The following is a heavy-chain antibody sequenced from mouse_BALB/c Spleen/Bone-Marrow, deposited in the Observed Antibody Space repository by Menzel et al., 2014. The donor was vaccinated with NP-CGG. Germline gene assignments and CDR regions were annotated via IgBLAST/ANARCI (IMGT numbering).Heavy chain of an antibody. CDR1: GFNIKDTY. V-gene: IGHV14-3*02. D-gene: IGHD4-1*01. CDR3: ASWDWYFDV. Sequence: VQLQQSGAELVKPGASVKLSCTASGFNIKDTYMHWVKQRPEQGLEWIGRIDPANGNTKYDPKFQGKATITAATSSNTAYLQLSSLTSEDTAVYYCASWDWYFDVWGAGTTVTVSS. CDR2: IDPANGNT. J-gene: IGHJ1*01.